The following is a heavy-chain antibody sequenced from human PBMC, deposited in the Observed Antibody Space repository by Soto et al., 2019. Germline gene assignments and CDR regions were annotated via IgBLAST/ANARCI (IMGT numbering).Heavy chain of an antibody. Sequence: EVQLVESGGGLVKPGGSLRLSCAASGFTFSSYSMNWVRQAPGKGLEWVSSISSSSSYIYYADSVKGRFTISRDNAMNSLYLQMTSRRAEDTAVYYCALDLYESSGYDDTDRAFDIWGQGTMVTVSS. V-gene: IGHV3-21*01. CDR2: ISSSSSYI. J-gene: IGHJ3*02. CDR3: ALDLYESSGYDDTDRAFDI. CDR1: GFTFSSYS. D-gene: IGHD3-22*01.